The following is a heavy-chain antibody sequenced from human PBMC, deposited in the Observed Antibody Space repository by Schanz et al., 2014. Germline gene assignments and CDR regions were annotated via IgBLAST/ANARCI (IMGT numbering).Heavy chain of an antibody. CDR3: AIHERSPYYPIDV. V-gene: IGHV4-31*03. Sequence: QVQLQESGPGLVKPSQTLSLTCTVSGASISSGGYYWDWIRLLPGKGLEGIGYISYSGSTSFNPSLKSRPTNSVATSNNQVSLRLSSVAAAETSVYYCAIHERSPYYPIDVWGQGTPVTVSS. CDR2: ISYSGST. D-gene: IGHD3-10*01. J-gene: IGHJ6*02. CDR1: GASISSGGYY.